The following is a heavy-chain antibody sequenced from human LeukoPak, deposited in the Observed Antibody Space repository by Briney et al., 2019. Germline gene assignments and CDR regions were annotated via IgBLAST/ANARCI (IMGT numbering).Heavy chain of an antibody. Sequence: SETLSLTCTVSGGSISTYYWVWIRQSPGKELEWIGYVSYSGNTNYNPSLESRVTISVDTSKNQLSLKLSSMTAADTAVYYCARAGYCSATSCQWVPLVWGQGTTVTVSS. V-gene: IGHV4-59*01. CDR3: ARAGYCSATSCQWVPLV. D-gene: IGHD6-19*01. CDR2: VSYSGNT. CDR1: GGSISTYY. J-gene: IGHJ6*02.